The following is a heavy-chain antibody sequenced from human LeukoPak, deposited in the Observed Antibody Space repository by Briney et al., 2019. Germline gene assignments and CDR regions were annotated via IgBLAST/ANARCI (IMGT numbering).Heavy chain of an antibody. V-gene: IGHV3-33*06. J-gene: IGHJ4*02. Sequence: PGRSLRLSCAASGFTFSSYGMHWVRQAPGKGLEWVAVIWYDGSNKYYADSVKGRFTISRDNSKNTLYLQMNSLRAEDTAVYYCAKDHYDYVWGSYRFGSFDYWGQGTLVTVSS. CDR1: GFTFSSYG. CDR3: AKDHYDYVWGSYRFGSFDY. CDR2: IWYDGSNK. D-gene: IGHD3-16*02.